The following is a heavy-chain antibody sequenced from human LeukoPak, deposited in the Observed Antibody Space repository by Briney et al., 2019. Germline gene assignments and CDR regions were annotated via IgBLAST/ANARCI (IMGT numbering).Heavy chain of an antibody. J-gene: IGHJ4*02. CDR3: SVETRLGKLSYY. D-gene: IGHD3-10*01. Sequence: GGSLKLSCEASGLSVSGSLIHWVRQASGKGLEWVGHIKTKSYSYATGYAASLKGRFAISRDDSKNTAYLQMDSLKTEDTAVYYCSVETRLGKLSYYWGQGTLVTVSS. V-gene: IGHV3-73*01. CDR2: IKTKSYSYAT. CDR1: GLSVSGSL.